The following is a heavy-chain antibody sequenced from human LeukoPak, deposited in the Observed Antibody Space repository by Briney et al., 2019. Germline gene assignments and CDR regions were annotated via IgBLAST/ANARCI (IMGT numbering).Heavy chain of an antibody. V-gene: IGHV1-69*13. CDR2: IIPIFGTA. J-gene: IGHJ4*02. CDR3: ARGSSHTYYYDSSGQSSFDY. Sequence: GASVKVSCKASGGTFSSYAISWVRQAPGQGLEWMGGIIPIFGTANYAQKFQGRVTITADESTSTAYMELSSLRSEDTAVYYCARGSSHTYYYDSSGQSSFDYWGQGTLVTVSS. CDR1: GGTFSSYA. D-gene: IGHD3-22*01.